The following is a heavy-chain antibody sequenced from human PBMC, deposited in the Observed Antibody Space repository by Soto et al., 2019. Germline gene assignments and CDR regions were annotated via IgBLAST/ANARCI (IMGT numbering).Heavy chain of an antibody. Sequence: QVQLVESGGGLVKPGGSLRLSCAASGFTFSDYYMSWIRQAPGKGLEWVSYISSSSSYTNYADSVKGRFTISRDNAKNPPYLQMTSLRVEDAAVYYCARVFRGRGNCFDPWGQGTMVSVSS. CDR1: GFTFSDYY. CDR2: ISSSSSYT. D-gene: IGHD3-10*01. J-gene: IGHJ5*02. CDR3: ARVFRGRGNCFDP. V-gene: IGHV3-11*06.